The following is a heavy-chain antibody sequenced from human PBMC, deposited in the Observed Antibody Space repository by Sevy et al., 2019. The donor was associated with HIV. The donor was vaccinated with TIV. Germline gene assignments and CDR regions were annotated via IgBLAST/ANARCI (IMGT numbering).Heavy chain of an antibody. D-gene: IGHD2-21*02. V-gene: IGHV3-7*01. J-gene: IGHJ6*02. Sequence: GGSLRLSCAASGFTFSSYWMSWVRQAPGKGLEWVANIKQAGSEKSYVDSVKGRFTISRDNAKNSLYLQMNSLRAADTPVYYCARGWSDSCSWYVVTAISSLYYFYGLDVWGQGTTVTVSS. CDR1: GFTFSSYW. CDR3: ARGWSDSCSWYVVTAISSLYYFYGLDV. CDR2: IKQAGSEK.